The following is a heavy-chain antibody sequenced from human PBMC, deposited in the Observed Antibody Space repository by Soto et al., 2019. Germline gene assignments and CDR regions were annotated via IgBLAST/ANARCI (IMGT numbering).Heavy chain of an antibody. J-gene: IGHJ4*02. V-gene: IGHV1-69*01. CDR2: FVPLFGTT. CDR3: ATHGLGVSSRPYFDN. D-gene: IGHD3-16*01. CDR1: GGTFSGYV. Sequence: QLVQSGSEVKKPGSSVKVSCQASGGTFSGYVVTWVRQAPGQGLEWMGEFVPLFGTTNYAQRFSGRITITAEESTSTAYMELRTLRSDDTAVYYCATHGLGVSSRPYFDNWGQGTLVTVSS.